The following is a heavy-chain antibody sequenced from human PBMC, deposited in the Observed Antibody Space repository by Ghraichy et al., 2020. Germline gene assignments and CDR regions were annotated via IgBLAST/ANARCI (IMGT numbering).Heavy chain of an antibody. J-gene: IGHJ3*02. D-gene: IGHD3-3*01. CDR2: ISGSGGST. V-gene: IGHV3-23*01. CDR3: AKDPRDDFWSGYFREDDAFDI. Sequence: GGSLRLSCAASGFTFSSYAMSWVRQAPGKGLEWVSAISGSGGSTYYADSVKGRFTISRDNSKNTLYLQMNSLRAEDTAVYYCAKDPRDDFWSGYFREDDAFDIWGQGTMVTVSS. CDR1: GFTFSSYA.